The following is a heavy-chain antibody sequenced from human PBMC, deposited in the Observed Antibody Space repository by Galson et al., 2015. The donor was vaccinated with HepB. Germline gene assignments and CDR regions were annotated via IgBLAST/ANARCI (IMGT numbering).Heavy chain of an antibody. CDR3: AKVFPEKTDGWYRQALYYFDS. J-gene: IGHJ4*02. CDR1: GFTFSYYA. V-gene: IGHV3-23*01. CDR2: ITPSGDNT. D-gene: IGHD6-19*01. Sequence: SLRLSCAASGFTFSYYAMSWVRQAPGKGLEWISAITPSGDNTYSADSLKGRFTISRDNSQNTVFLQMDSLRADDTAIYFCAKVFPEKTDGWYRQALYYFDSWSQGTRVTVSS.